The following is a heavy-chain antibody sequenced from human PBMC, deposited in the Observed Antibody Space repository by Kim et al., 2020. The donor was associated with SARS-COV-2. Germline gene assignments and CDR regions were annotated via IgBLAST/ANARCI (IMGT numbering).Heavy chain of an antibody. D-gene: IGHD1-26*01. Sequence: TKYSPNFQGRVTITRDTSATTAYMELRSLRSEDTAVYYCARDVVGANAFWGQGTLVTVSS. CDR2: T. V-gene: IGHV1-3*01. J-gene: IGHJ4*02. CDR3: ARDVVGANAF.